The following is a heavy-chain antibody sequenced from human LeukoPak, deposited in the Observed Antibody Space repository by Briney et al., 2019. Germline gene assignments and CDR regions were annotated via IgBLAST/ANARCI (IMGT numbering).Heavy chain of an antibody. CDR1: GFTFSSYW. J-gene: IGHJ6*03. Sequence: PGGSLRLSCAASGFTFSSYWMHWVRQAPGKGLVWVSRINSDGSSTSYADSVKGRFTISRDNAKNTLYLQMNSLRAEDTAAYYCARGRGYCSGGSCHMDVWGKGTTVTVSS. CDR2: INSDGSST. V-gene: IGHV3-74*01. CDR3: ARGRGYCSGGSCHMDV. D-gene: IGHD2-15*01.